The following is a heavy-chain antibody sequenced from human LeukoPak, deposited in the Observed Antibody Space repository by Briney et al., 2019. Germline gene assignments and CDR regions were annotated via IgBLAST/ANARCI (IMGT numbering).Heavy chain of an antibody. D-gene: IGHD2-15*01. J-gene: IGHJ1*01. CDR3: ANGRPCSGGSCYKYFQH. CDR1: GFTFSSYT. V-gene: IGHV3-23*01. Sequence: GGSPRLSCAASGFTFSSYTMSWVRQAPGKGLEWVSAISGSGGSTYNADSVTGRFTIARDNSKNTLYLQMNSLRAEDTAVYYCANGRPCSGGSCYKYFQHWGQGTLAIVSS. CDR2: ISGSGGST.